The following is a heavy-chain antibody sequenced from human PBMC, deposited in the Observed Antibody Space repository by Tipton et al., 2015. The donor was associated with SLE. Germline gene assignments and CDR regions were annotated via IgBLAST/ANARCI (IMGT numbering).Heavy chain of an antibody. Sequence: QVQLVQSGAEVKKPGSSVKVSCKASGGTFSSYTINWVRQAPGQGLEWMGGIIPIFGTANYAQKFQDRVTITTDESTSTAYMELSSLRSEDTAVYYCARGWTEVGATPSPYVYWGQGTLVTASS. CDR3: ARGWTEVGATPSPYVY. CDR1: GGTFSSYT. V-gene: IGHV1-69*01. J-gene: IGHJ4*02. D-gene: IGHD1-26*01. CDR2: IIPIFGTA.